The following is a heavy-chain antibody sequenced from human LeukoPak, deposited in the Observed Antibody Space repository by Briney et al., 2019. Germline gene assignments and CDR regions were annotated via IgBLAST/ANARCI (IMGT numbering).Heavy chain of an antibody. CDR3: ARDRSYGFLDY. D-gene: IGHD5-18*01. CDR1: GFTFSSYS. J-gene: IGHJ4*02. CDR2: ISSSSSTI. Sequence: GGSLRLSCAASGFTFSSYSMSWVRQAPGKGLEWVSYISSSSSTIYYADSVKGRFTISRDNAKNSLYLQMNSLRAEDTAVYYCARDRSYGFLDYWGQGTLVTVSS. V-gene: IGHV3-48*04.